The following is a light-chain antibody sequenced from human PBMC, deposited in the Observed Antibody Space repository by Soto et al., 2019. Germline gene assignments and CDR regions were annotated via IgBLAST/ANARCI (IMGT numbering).Light chain of an antibody. Sequence: DIQMTQAPSTLSASVGDRVSITCRASQSISRLLGWYQQMPGKAPNILIYQATNVETGVPSRFTGSGSGTEFTITIRNLQHYDLATYYCLQYQSYWTFGQGTKLEVK. J-gene: IGKJ1*01. CDR3: LQYQSYWT. CDR1: QSISRL. CDR2: QAT. V-gene: IGKV1-5*03.